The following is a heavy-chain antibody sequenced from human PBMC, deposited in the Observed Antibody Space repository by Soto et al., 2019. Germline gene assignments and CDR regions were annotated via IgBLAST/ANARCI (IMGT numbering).Heavy chain of an antibody. CDR3: ARGFLLRYFDWLLSPWFDP. CDR2: INHSGST. CDR1: GGSFSGYY. D-gene: IGHD3-9*01. V-gene: IGHV4-34*01. J-gene: IGHJ5*02. Sequence: PSETLSLTCAVYGGSFSGYYRSWIRQPPGKGLEWIGEINHSGSTNYNPSLKSRVTISVDTSKNQFSLKLSSVTAADTAVYYCARGFLLRYFDWLLSPWFDPWGQGTLVTVSS.